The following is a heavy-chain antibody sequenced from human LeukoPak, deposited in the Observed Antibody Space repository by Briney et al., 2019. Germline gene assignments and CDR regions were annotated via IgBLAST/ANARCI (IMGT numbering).Heavy chain of an antibody. CDR2: INHSGST. D-gene: IGHD6-13*01. CDR3: ASGRQQLAHYGMDV. J-gene: IGHJ6*02. V-gene: IGHV4-34*01. Sequence: SETLSLTCAVYGGSFSGYYWSWIRQPPGKGLEWIGEINHSGSTNYNPSLKSRVTISVDTSKNQFSLKLSSVTAADTAVYYCASGRQQLAHYGMDVWGQGTTVTVSS. CDR1: GGSFSGYY.